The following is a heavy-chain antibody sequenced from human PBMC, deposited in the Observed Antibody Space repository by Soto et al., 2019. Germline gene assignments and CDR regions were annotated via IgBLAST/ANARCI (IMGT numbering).Heavy chain of an antibody. CDR3: ASNRVYVFWSGYYPGGYYYYYMDV. CDR2: MNPNSGNT. Sequence: ASVKVSCKASGYTFTSYDINWVRQATGQGLEWMGWMNPNSGNTGYAQKFQGRVTMTRNTSISTAYMELSSLRSEDTAVYYCASNRVYVFWSGYYPGGYYYYYMDVWGKGTTVT. V-gene: IGHV1-8*01. CDR1: GYTFTSYD. J-gene: IGHJ6*03. D-gene: IGHD3-3*01.